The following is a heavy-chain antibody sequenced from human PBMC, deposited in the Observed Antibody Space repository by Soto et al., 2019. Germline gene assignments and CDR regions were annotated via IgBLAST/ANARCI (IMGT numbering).Heavy chain of an antibody. Sequence: GGSLRLSCAVSGFNFNNYAMNWVRQAPGKGLEWVSSISDSGGRTYYADSVKGRFTISRDNSKNTLYLQMNSLRAEDTAIYYCAKDALGDYFYYGMDVWGQGTTVTVSS. V-gene: IGHV3-23*01. CDR2: ISDSGGRT. J-gene: IGHJ6*02. CDR3: AKDALGDYFYYGMDV. CDR1: GFNFNNYA.